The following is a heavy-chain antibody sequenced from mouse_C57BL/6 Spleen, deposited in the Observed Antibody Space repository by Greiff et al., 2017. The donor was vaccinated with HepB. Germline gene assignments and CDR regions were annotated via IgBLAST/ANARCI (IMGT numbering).Heavy chain of an antibody. CDR2: IYPGSGST. CDR1: GYTFTSYW. CDR3: AREEDYYGSSDY. D-gene: IGHD1-1*01. V-gene: IGHV1-55*01. Sequence: QVQLQQPGAELVKPGASVKMSCKASGYTFTSYWITWVKQRPGQGLEWIGDIYPGSGSTNYNEKFKSKATLTVDTSSSPAYMQLSSLTSEDSAVYYCAREEDYYGSSDYWGQGTTLTVSS. J-gene: IGHJ2*01.